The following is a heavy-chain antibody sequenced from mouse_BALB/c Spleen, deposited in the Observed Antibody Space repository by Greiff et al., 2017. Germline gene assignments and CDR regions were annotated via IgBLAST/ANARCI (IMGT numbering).Heavy chain of an antibody. CDR3: TRLGY. J-gene: IGHJ2*01. Sequence: VQLKQSGAELVKPGASVKLSCKASGYTFTSYYMYWVKQRPGQGLEWIGEINPSNGGTNFNEKFKSKATLTVDKSSSTAYMQLSSLTSEDSAVYYCTRLGYWGQGTTLTVSS. V-gene: IGHV1S81*02. CDR2: INPSNGGT. CDR1: GYTFTSYY. D-gene: IGHD4-1*01.